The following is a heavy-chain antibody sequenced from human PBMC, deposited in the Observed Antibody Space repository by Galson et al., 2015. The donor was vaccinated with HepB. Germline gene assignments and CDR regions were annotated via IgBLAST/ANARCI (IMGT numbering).Heavy chain of an antibody. CDR2: INSNSNDI. D-gene: IGHD2-2*01. V-gene: IGHV3-21*01. CDR3: ARESPRECSSTSCYRDAFDI. CDR1: GFTLRNYS. J-gene: IGHJ3*02. Sequence: SLRLSCAASGFTLRNYSMNWVRQAPGKGLEWVSSINSNSNDIYYADSVKGRFTISRDNAKNSLYLQTNSLSAEDTAVYYCARESPRECSSTSCYRDAFDIWGQGTMVPVSS.